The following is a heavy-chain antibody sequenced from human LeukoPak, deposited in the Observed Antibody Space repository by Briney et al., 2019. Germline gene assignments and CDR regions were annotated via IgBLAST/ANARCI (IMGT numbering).Heavy chain of an antibody. CDR3: ARVGTWELQRVFDY. CDR1: GFTFTDYW. V-gene: IGHV3-7*01. D-gene: IGHD1-26*01. J-gene: IGHJ4*02. Sequence: GESLKISCAASGFTFTDYWMTWVRQVPGRGLEWVANIHKAGTESYYVDSVKGRFAISRDNAKNSLYLQLSSLRVDDTAVYYCARVGTWELQRVFDYWGQGTLVTVSS. CDR2: IHKAGTES.